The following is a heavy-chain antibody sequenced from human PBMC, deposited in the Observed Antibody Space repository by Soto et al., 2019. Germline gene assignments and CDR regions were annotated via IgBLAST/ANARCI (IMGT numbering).Heavy chain of an antibody. CDR3: ARDRPRFLEWLLWDYGMDV. V-gene: IGHV1-18*01. Sequence: SSVQVYCKASFYTFPSYGISWVRQAPGQGLEWIGWISAYNCNTNYAQKLQGRVTMTTDTSTSTAYMELRSLRSDDTAVYYCARDRPRFLEWLLWDYGMDVWGQGTTVTVSS. CDR2: ISAYNCNT. D-gene: IGHD3-3*01. J-gene: IGHJ6*02. CDR1: FYTFPSYG.